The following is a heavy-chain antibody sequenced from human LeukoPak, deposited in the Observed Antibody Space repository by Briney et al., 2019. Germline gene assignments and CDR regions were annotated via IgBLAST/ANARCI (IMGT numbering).Heavy chain of an antibody. CDR2: IYYSGST. D-gene: IGHD3-3*01. J-gene: IGHJ6*03. Sequence: SETLSLTCTVSGGSISSYYWSWIRQPPGKGLEWIGYIYYSGSTNYNPSLKSRVTISVDTSKNQFSLKPSSVTAADTAVYYCAREIVLADFWSGYYTTSYYMDVWGKGTTVTVSS. CDR1: GGSISSYY. CDR3: AREIVLADFWSGYYTTSYYMDV. V-gene: IGHV4-59*01.